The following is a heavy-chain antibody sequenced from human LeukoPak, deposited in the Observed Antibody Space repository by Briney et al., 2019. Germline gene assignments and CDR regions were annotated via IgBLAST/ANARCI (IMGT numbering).Heavy chain of an antibody. CDR1: GFMLSSNW. J-gene: IGHJ4*02. Sequence: GSLRLSCAASGFMLSSNWMSWVRLAPGKGLEWVANIKEDGTETYYVDSVKGRFTISRDNAKNSLYLQMNSLRVEDTAVYYCAKEGRSLQTYWGQGTLVTVSS. CDR3: AKEGRSLQTY. CDR2: IKEDGTET. V-gene: IGHV3-7*03. D-gene: IGHD5-24*01.